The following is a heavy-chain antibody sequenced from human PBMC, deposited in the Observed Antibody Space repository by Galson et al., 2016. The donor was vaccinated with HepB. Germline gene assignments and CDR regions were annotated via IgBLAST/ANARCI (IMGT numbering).Heavy chain of an antibody. CDR1: GFTFASYT. V-gene: IGHV3-23*01. CDR2: LSGNSDDS. J-gene: IGHJ4*02. Sequence: SLRLSCAASGFTFASYTMSWIRQAPGKGLEWVSALSGNSDDSYYADSIMGRFTISSDNSKNTLYLQMNSLRAEDTAIYYCAKEIPVAGSPPFDYWGQGTLVTVSS. CDR3: AKEIPVAGSPPFDY. D-gene: IGHD6-19*01.